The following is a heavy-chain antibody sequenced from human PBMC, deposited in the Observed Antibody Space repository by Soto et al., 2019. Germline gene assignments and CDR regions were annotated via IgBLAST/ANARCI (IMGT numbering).Heavy chain of an antibody. D-gene: IGHD2-2*01. CDR1: GFTVSSNY. CDR3: ARVVETESGYCSSTSCLWEDYFDY. J-gene: IGHJ4*02. CDR2: IYSGGST. V-gene: IGHV3-53*04. Sequence: GGSLRLSCAASGFTVSSNYMSWVRQAPGKGLEWVSVIYSGGSTYYSDSVKGRFSISRHNSKNTLYLQMNSLRAEDTAVYYCARVVETESGYCSSTSCLWEDYFDYWGQGTLVTVSS.